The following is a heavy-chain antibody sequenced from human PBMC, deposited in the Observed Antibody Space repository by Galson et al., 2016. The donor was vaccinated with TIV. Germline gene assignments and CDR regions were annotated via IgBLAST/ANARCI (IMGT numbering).Heavy chain of an antibody. Sequence: QSGAEVKKPGESLKISCKASGGTLTSYAINWVRQAPGQGLEWMGGIIPLSHTPNYAQKYHDRITIVADKSTGTVYMELRRLTSEDTAVYYCVNIQKTNTYDSWGRGTLVTVSS. CDR3: VNIQKTNTYDS. CDR2: IIPLSHTP. CDR1: GGTLTSYA. V-gene: IGHV1-69*06. J-gene: IGHJ4*02. D-gene: IGHD2-15*01.